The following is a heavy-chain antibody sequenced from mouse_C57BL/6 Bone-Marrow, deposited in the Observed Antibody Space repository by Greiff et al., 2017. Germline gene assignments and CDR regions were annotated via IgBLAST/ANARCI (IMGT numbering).Heavy chain of an antibody. J-gene: IGHJ1*03. Sequence: VQLQQPGAELVKPGASVKLSCKASGYTFTSYWMHWVKQRPGHGLEWIGMIHPNSGSTNYNEKFTSKATLTVDKSSSTAYMQLSSLTSEDAAVYYGALHDYDWYFDVWGTGTTVTVSS. D-gene: IGHD2-4*01. CDR1: GYTFTSYW. CDR3: ALHDYDWYFDV. V-gene: IGHV1-64*01. CDR2: IHPNSGST.